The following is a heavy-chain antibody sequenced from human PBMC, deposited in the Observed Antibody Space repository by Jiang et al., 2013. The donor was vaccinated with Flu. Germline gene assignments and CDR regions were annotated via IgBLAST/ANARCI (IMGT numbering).Heavy chain of an antibody. CDR2: TYYRSKWYN. CDR1: SNSAA. D-gene: IGHD5-24*01. Sequence: SNSAAWNWIRQSPSRGLEWLGRTYYRSKWYNDYAVSVKSRITINPDTSKNQFSLQLNSVTPEDTAVYYCARDGYNRDYFDYWGQGTLVTVSS. V-gene: IGHV6-1*01. CDR3: ARDGYNRDYFDY. J-gene: IGHJ4*02.